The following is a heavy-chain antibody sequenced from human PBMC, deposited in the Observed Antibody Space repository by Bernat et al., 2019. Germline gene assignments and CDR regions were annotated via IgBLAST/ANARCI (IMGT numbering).Heavy chain of an antibody. CDR3: AKVDYKGDYRYFDY. V-gene: IGHV3-23*01. CDR1: GFTFSNYA. CDR2: ISGSGGNT. J-gene: IGHJ4*02. D-gene: IGHD4-17*01. Sequence: EVQVLESGGGLVQPGGSLRLSCAASGFTFSNYAMSWVRQAPGKGLEWVSGISGSGGNTNYADSVKGRFTISRDNSKSTLYPQINSLGAEDTAVYYCAKVDYKGDYRYFDYWGQGTLVTVSS.